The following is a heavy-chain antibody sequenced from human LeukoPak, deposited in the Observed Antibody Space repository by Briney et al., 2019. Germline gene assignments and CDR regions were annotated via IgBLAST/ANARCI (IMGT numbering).Heavy chain of an antibody. V-gene: IGHV3-21*01. Sequence: GGSLRLSCAASGFTFSSYTMNWVRRAPGKGLEWVSSISSSSSYIYYADSVKGRLTISRDNAKNSLYLQMNSLRAEDTAVYYCARDPTPRYCSGGSCYTHYGMDVWGQGTTVTVSS. D-gene: IGHD2-15*01. CDR2: ISSSSSYI. J-gene: IGHJ6*02. CDR1: GFTFSSYT. CDR3: ARDPTPRYCSGGSCYTHYGMDV.